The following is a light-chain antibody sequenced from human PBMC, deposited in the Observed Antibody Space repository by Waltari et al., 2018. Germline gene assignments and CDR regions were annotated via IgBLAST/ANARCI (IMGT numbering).Light chain of an antibody. CDR2: DVS. Sequence: QSALTQPASVSGSPGQSITISCTGTSGDIGNYKFVSWYQQEPGRAPKLIVYDVSQRPSGVSNRFSCSKSGNTASLTISGLQAEDEADYYCSSYTTASSWVFGGGTKLTVL. V-gene: IGLV2-14*01. CDR3: SSYTTASSWV. CDR1: SGDIGNYKF. J-gene: IGLJ3*02.